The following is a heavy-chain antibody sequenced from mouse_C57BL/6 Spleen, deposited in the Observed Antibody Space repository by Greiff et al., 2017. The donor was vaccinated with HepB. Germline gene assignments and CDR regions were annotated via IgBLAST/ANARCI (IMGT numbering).Heavy chain of an antibody. Sequence: LVESGAELVKPGASVKLSCKASGYTFTEYTIHWVKQRSGQGLEWIGWFYPGSGSIKYNEKFKDKATLTADKSSSTVYMKLSRLTSEDSAVYFCARHEDYYGSSYLYAMDYWGQGTSVTVSS. D-gene: IGHD1-1*01. CDR3: ARHEDYYGSSYLYAMDY. CDR2: FYPGSGSI. J-gene: IGHJ4*01. V-gene: IGHV1-62-2*01. CDR1: GYTFTEYT.